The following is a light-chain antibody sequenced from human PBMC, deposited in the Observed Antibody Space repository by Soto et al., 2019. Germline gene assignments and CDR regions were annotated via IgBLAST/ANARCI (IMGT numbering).Light chain of an antibody. CDR1: QSISNDH. V-gene: IGKV3-20*01. CDR3: QYYGSSVT. Sequence: EIVVTQSPGTLSLSPGERATLSCRASQSISNDHLAWYQQKPGQAPRLLIYGTSNRATGGIADRFSGSGSGTDFTLTISRLEPEDFAVYYCQYYGSSVTFAEGTKVEIK. CDR2: GTS. J-gene: IGKJ4*01.